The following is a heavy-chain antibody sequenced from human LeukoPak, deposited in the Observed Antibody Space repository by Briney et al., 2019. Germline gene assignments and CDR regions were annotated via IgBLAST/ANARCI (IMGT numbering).Heavy chain of an antibody. CDR2: IYPGDSDT. CDR3: ARHTYCSSTSCYPLDYYYYYYRDV. J-gene: IGHJ6*03. D-gene: IGHD2-2*01. V-gene: IGHV5-51*01. CDR1: GYSFTSYW. Sequence: GESLKISCKGSGYSFTSYWIGWVRQMPGKRLEWMGIIYPGDSDTRSSPSFQGQITISADKSTSTAYLQWSSLKASDTAMYYCARHTYCSSTSCYPLDYYYYYYRDVWGKGTTVTVSS.